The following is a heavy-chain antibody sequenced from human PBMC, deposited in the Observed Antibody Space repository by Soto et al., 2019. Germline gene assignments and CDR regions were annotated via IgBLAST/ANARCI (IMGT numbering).Heavy chain of an antibody. CDR2: ISSSSSYT. Sequence: QVPLVESGGGLVKPGGSLRLSCAASGFTFSDYYMSWIRQAPGKGLEWVSYISSSSSYTNYADSVKGRFTISRDNAKNSLYLQMNSLRAEDTAVYYCADHCSGGSCYENWGQGTLVTVSS. D-gene: IGHD2-15*01. V-gene: IGHV3-11*06. CDR1: GFTFSDYY. CDR3: ADHCSGGSCYEN. J-gene: IGHJ4*02.